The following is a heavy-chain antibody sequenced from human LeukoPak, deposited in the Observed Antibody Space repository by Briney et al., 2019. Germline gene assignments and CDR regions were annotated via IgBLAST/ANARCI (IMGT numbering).Heavy chain of an antibody. D-gene: IGHD2-21*02. CDR2: IIPILGIA. CDR3: ARVGGDGWVRPLFDY. V-gene: IGHV1-69*04. CDR1: GGTFSSYA. Sequence: SVKVSCKASGGTFSSYAISWVRQAPGQGLEWMGRIIPILGIANYAQKFQGRVTITADKSTSTAYMELSSLRSEDTAVYCCARVGGDGWVRPLFDYWGQGTLVTVSS. J-gene: IGHJ4*02.